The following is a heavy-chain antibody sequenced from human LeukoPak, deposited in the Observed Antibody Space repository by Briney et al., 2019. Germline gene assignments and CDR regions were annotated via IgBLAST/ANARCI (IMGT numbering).Heavy chain of an antibody. CDR1: GFTFRSYL. J-gene: IGHJ4*02. CDR2: IKEDGNEK. CDR3: ARHLFGFEF. D-gene: IGHD3-10*01. V-gene: IGHV3-7*01. Sequence: GGSLRLSCAASGFTFRSYLMSWVRQAPGKGLEWVANIKEDGNEKTYVDSVMGRFTISRDNAKNSLFLQMSSLRAEDTAVYYCARHLFGFEFWGQGTLVTVSS.